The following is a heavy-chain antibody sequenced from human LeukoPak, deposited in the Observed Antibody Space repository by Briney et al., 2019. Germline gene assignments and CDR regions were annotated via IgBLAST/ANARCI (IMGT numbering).Heavy chain of an antibody. J-gene: IGHJ5*02. CDR3: ARVVTPRSAWFDP. CDR1: GGSFSGYY. V-gene: IGHV4-34*01. D-gene: IGHD4-4*01. CDR2: INHSGGT. Sequence: SETLSLTCAVYGGSFSGYYWSWIRQPPGKGLEWIGEINHSGGTNYNPSLKSRVTISVDTSKNQFSLKLSSVTAADTAVYYCARVVTPRSAWFDPWGQGTLVTVSS.